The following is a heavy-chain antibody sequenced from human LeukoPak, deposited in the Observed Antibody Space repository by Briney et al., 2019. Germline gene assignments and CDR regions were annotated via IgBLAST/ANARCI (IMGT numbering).Heavy chain of an antibody. CDR2: INQGGSEK. CDR1: GFTFSSSW. Sequence: GGSLRLSCAASGFTFSSSWMSWVRQAPGKGLEWVANINQGGSEKYYVDSLKGRFTISRDNAKNSLYLQMNSLRAEDTAVYYCARTLRFFRFLDVWGQGTTVTVSS. CDR3: ARTLRFFRFLDV. V-gene: IGHV3-7*03. D-gene: IGHD3-3*01. J-gene: IGHJ6*02.